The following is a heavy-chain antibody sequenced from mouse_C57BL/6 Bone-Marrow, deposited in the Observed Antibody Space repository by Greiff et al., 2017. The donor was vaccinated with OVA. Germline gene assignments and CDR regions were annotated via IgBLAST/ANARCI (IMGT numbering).Heavy chain of an antibody. J-gene: IGHJ2*01. V-gene: IGHV1-63*01. Sequence: QVQLQQSGAELVRPGTSVKMSCKASGYTFTNYWIGWAKQRPGHGLEWIGDIYPGGGYTNYNEKFKGKATLTADKSSSTAYMQFSSLTSEDSAIYYCAREGYYGNSYYFDYWGQGTTLTVSS. D-gene: IGHD1-1*01. CDR1: GYTFTNYW. CDR3: AREGYYGNSYYFDY. CDR2: IYPGGGYT.